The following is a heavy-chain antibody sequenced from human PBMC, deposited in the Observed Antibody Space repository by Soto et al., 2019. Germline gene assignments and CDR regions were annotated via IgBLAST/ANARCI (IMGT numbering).Heavy chain of an antibody. J-gene: IGHJ6*02. CDR3: AKQRTPPGYSSGYPSLFVDV. D-gene: IGHD6-19*01. V-gene: IGHV3-23*01. CDR1: GFTFSSYA. Sequence: GGSLRLSCAASGFTFSSYAMSWVRQAPGKGLEWVSAISGSGGSTYYADSVKGRFTISRDNSKNTLYLQMNSLRAEDTAVYYCAKQRTPPGYSSGYPSLFVDVWGQGTTVTVSS. CDR2: ISGSGGST.